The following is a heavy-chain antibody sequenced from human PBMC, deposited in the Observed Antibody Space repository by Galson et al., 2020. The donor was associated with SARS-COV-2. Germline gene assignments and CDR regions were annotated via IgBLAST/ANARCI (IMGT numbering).Heavy chain of an antibody. D-gene: IGHD1-7*01. CDR1: GFTFSTYG. J-gene: IGHJ3*02. CDR3: ASELELYPAVAFDI. CDR2: ISYDGSNK. Sequence: PGGSLRLSCAASGFTFSTYGMHWVRQAPGKGLEWVAVISYDGSNKYYADSVKGRFTISRDNSKNTLYLQMNSLRAEDTAVYYCASELELYPAVAFDIWGQGTMVTVSS. V-gene: IGHV3-30*03.